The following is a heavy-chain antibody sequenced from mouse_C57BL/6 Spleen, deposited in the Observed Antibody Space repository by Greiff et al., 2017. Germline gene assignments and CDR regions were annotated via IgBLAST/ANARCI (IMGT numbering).Heavy chain of an antibody. CDR3: ARWGDYDVLYYFDY. CDR1: GYTFTSYW. D-gene: IGHD2-4*01. CDR2: IYPGSGST. Sequence: VQLQQSGAELVKPGASVKMSCKASGYTFTSYWITWVKQRPGQGLEWIGDIYPGSGSTNYNEKFKSKSTLTVDTSSSTAYMQLSSLTSEDSAVYYCARWGDYDVLYYFDYWGQGTTLTGSS. V-gene: IGHV1-55*01. J-gene: IGHJ2*01.